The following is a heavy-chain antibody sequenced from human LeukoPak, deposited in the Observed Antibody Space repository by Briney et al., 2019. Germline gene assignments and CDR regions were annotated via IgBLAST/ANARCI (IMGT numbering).Heavy chain of an antibody. CDR3: ARSDITGTNFDY. Sequence: SESLSLTCAVYGGSFSGYYWSWIRQPPGKGLEWIGEINHSGSTNYNPSLKSRVTISVDTSKNQFSLKLSSVTAADTAVYYCARSDITGTNFDYWGQGTLVTVSS. V-gene: IGHV4-34*01. CDR2: INHSGST. D-gene: IGHD1-20*01. J-gene: IGHJ4*02. CDR1: GGSFSGYY.